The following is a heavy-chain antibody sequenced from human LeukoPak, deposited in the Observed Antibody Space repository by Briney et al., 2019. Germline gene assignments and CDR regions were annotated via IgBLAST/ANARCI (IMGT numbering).Heavy chain of an antibody. D-gene: IGHD4-23*01. CDR1: GGSISSYY. CDR3: ARVANYGGMYFDY. J-gene: IGHJ4*02. V-gene: IGHV4-59*07. Sequence: SDTLSLTCTVSGGSISSYYWSWIRQPPGKGLEWIAYIYYSGSTNYNPSLKSRATTSLDTSKSHLSLRLNSVTAADTAVYYCARVANYGGMYFDYWGQGTLVTVSS. CDR2: IYYSGST.